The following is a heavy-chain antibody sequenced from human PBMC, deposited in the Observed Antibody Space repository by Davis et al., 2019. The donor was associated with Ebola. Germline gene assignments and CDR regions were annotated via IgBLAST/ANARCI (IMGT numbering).Heavy chain of an antibody. CDR3: ARDNYWKLDY. J-gene: IGHJ4*02. CDR2: ISGSGGTT. V-gene: IGHV3-23*01. CDR1: GFTFSSYA. D-gene: IGHD4-11*01. Sequence: GEFLKISCAASGFTFSSYAMTWVRQAPGKGLEWVSCISGSGGTTEYADSAKGRFTISRDNARNSFYLQMNSLRVEDTAVYYCARDNYWKLDYWGQGILVTVSS.